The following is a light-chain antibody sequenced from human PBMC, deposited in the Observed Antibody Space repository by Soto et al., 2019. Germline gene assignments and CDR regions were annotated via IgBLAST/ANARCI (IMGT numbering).Light chain of an antibody. V-gene: IGKV1-39*01. CDR3: QQTYSPPFA. CDR2: AAS. CDR1: QRITNP. Sequence: DIHMTQYRYSLSAALGDRVTIPLRASQRITNPLNWYQQKPGRASNLLIYAASSLQRGAPSRFSGSGSGTDFTLTISSLQPDDFATYYCQQTYSPPFAFGPGTKVDI. J-gene: IGKJ3*01.